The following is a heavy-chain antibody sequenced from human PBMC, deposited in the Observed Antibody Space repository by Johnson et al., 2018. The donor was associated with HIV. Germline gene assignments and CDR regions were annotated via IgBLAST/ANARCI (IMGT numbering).Heavy chain of an antibody. Sequence: VQLVESGGGLVQPGGSLRLSCAASGFTFSSYAMSWVRQAPGKGLEWVSAISGSGGSTYYADSVKGRFTISSANSKNTLYLQMNSLRAEDTAVYYCAKDHRSGLRRHRVAYDAFDIWGRGTMVTVSS. CDR3: AKDHRSGLRRHRVAYDAFDI. J-gene: IGHJ3*02. CDR2: ISGSGGST. V-gene: IGHV3-23*04. CDR1: GFTFSSYA. D-gene: IGHD4-17*01.